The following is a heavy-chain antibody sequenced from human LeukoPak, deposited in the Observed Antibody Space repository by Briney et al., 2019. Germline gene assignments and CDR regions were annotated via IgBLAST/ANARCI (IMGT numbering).Heavy chain of an antibody. Sequence: SETLSLTCAVYGGSFSGYYCNWIRQPPGKGLEWIGEINHSGSTNYNPSLKSRVTISVDTSKNQFSLKLSSVTAADTAVYYCARGIAVAGSTPVYWGQGTLVTVSS. CDR2: INHSGST. V-gene: IGHV4-34*01. CDR1: GGSFSGYY. D-gene: IGHD6-19*01. J-gene: IGHJ4*02. CDR3: ARGIAVAGSTPVY.